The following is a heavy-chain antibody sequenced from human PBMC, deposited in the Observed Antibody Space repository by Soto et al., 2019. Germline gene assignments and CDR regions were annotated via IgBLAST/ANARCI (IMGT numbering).Heavy chain of an antibody. Sequence: QVQLVQSGAEVKKPGSSVKVSCKASGGTFSSYAISWVRQAPGQGLEWMGGIIPIFGTANYAQKFQGRVTITADETTSIAHMQLSRPGSEDTAGYYCAKEPLCYSGSYYSEPHWGQGTLVTVSS. D-gene: IGHD1-26*01. CDR2: IIPIFGTA. CDR3: AKEPLCYSGSYYSEPH. V-gene: IGHV1-69*12. CDR1: GGTFSSYA. J-gene: IGHJ4*02.